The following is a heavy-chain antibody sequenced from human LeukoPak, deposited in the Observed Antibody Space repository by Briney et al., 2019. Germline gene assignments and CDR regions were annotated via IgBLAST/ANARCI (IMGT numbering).Heavy chain of an antibody. V-gene: IGHV3-48*03. J-gene: IGHJ4*02. CDR3: ARDPGGYRYGLYFDS. CDR2: ISSSGSTI. CDR1: GFSVSSNH. D-gene: IGHD5-18*01. Sequence: GGSLRLSCAASGFSVSSNHMNWVRQAPGKGLEWVSYISSSGSTIYYADSVKGRFTISRDNAKNSLYLQMNSLRAEDTAVYYCARDPGGYRYGLYFDSWGQGTLVTVSS.